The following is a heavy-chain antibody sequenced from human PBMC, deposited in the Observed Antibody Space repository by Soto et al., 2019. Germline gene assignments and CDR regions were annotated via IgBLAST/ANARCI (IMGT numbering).Heavy chain of an antibody. CDR3: ARDLGTPSRSMDV. CDR1: GFTVSSNY. Sequence: GGSLRLSCAASGFTVSSNYMSWVSQAPGKGLEWVSVIYSGGSTYYADSVKGRFTISRDNSKNTLYLQMNSLRAEDTAVYYCARDLGTPSRSMDVWGQGTTVTVSS. V-gene: IGHV3-53*01. D-gene: IGHD7-27*01. J-gene: IGHJ6*02. CDR2: IYSGGST.